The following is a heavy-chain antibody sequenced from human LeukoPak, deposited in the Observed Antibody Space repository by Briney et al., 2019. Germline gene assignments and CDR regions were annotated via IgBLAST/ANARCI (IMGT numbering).Heavy chain of an antibody. CDR3: AKARSGYYSYYYYMDV. CDR2: ISGSGGST. Sequence: GGSLRLSCAASGFTFSSYAMSWVRQAPGKGLEWVSAISGSGGSTYYADSVKGRFTISRDNSKNTLYLQMNSLRAEDTAVYYCAKARSGYYSYYYYMDVWGKGTTVTVSS. CDR1: GFTFSSYA. D-gene: IGHD3-3*01. J-gene: IGHJ6*03. V-gene: IGHV3-23*01.